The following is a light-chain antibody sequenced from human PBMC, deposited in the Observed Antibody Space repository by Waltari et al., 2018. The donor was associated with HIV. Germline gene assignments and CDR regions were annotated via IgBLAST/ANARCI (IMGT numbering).Light chain of an antibody. J-gene: IGKJ2*01. V-gene: IGKV2-28*01. CDR1: QSLLHINGYNY. CDR2: LAS. CDR3: MQGLQTPHT. Sequence: DIVMTQFPLSLHAIAGEAAYISCRSGQSLLHINGYNYLDWYLQKPGQPPQLLIYLASNRASGIPLRFSGSGIGTEFTLEISTVKAEDVGTFYCMQGLQTPHTFGQGTKLQI.